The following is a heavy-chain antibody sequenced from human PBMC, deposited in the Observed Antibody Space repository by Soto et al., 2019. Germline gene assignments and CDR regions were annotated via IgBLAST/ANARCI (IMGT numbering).Heavy chain of an antibody. D-gene: IGHD7-27*01. CDR1: GGSISSYY. CDR2: IYYTGSTT. J-gene: IGHJ4*02. CDR3: ARRWGTYFDY. V-gene: IGHV4-59*01. Sequence: QVQLQESGPGLVKPSETLSLTCTVSGGSISSYYWSWIRQPPGKGLEWIGYIYYTGSTTNYTPSLKSRVTISVDTSKNQFSLKLSSVTAADTAVYYCARRWGTYFDYWGQGTLVTVSS.